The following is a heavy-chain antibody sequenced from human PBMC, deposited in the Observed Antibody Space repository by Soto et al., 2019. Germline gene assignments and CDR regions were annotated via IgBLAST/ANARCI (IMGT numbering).Heavy chain of an antibody. V-gene: IGHV4-39*02. J-gene: IGHJ5*02. CDR3: ARERALERRWFRSWFEP. Sequence: SETLSLTCTVSGGSISSSSYNWGWIRQPPEKQLERHGRIYYSERPYYNPSLTSRVTISVDPSKNQFSLKLSSVSAADTAVYYCARERALERRWFRSWFEPCGQGTLVTLSS. CDR1: GGSISSSSYN. D-gene: IGHD1-1*01. CDR2: IYYSERP.